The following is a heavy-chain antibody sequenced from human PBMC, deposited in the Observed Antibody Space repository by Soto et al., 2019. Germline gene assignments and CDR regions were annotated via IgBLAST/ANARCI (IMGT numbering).Heavy chain of an antibody. J-gene: IGHJ6*03. Sequence: GGSLRLSCAASGFTFSSYAMSWVRQAPGKGLEWVSAISGSGGSTYYADSVKGRFTISRDNSKNTLYLQMNSLRAEDTAVYYCAKNPSYYGDEVVYMDVWGKGTTVTVSS. CDR3: AKNPSYYGDEVVYMDV. CDR1: GFTFSSYA. V-gene: IGHV3-23*01. D-gene: IGHD4-17*01. CDR2: ISGSGGST.